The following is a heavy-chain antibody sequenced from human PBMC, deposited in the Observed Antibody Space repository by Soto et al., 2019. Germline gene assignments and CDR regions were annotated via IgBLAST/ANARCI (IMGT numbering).Heavy chain of an antibody. Sequence: SETLSLTCAVSGGSISSGGYSWSWIRQPPGKGLEWIGYIYHSGSTYYNPSLKSRVTISVDRSKNQFSLKLSSVTAADTAVYYCAREGYEYSSSSGWFDPWGQGTLVTVSS. V-gene: IGHV4-30-2*01. J-gene: IGHJ5*02. CDR3: AREGYEYSSSSGWFDP. D-gene: IGHD6-6*01. CDR2: IYHSGST. CDR1: GGSISSGGYS.